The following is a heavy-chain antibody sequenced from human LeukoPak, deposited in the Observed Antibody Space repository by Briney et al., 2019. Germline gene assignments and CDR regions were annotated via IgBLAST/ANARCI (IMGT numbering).Heavy chain of an antibody. CDR1: GYTFTGYY. D-gene: IGHD4-23*01. CDR2: INPNSGGT. CDR3: ARVYYGGTLNDY. V-gene: IGHV1-2*02. J-gene: IGHJ4*02. Sequence: PGASVKVSCKASGYTFTGYYMHWVRQAPGQGLEWMGWINPNSGGTNYAQEFQGRVTMTRDTSISTAYMELSRLRSDDTAVYYCARVYYGGTLNDYWGQGTLVTVSS.